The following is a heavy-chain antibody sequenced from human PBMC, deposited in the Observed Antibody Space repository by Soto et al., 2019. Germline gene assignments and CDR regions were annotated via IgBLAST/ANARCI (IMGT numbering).Heavy chain of an antibody. J-gene: IGHJ3*02. V-gene: IGHV1-18*01. Sequence: VSCTACRYSLTSCCMCWVQQDPGQGLEWMGWISAYNGNTSCAQKLQGRVTMTTDTSTSTAYVELTSLRSDDTAFYYRARSEPWLENDALDIWRQGTTVTVSS. CDR3: ARSEPWLENDALDI. CDR2: ISAYNGNT. CDR1: RYSLTSCC. D-gene: IGHD6-19*01.